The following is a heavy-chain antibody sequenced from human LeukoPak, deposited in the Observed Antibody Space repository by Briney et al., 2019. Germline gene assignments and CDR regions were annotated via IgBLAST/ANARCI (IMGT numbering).Heavy chain of an antibody. CDR1: GGSISSSSYY. D-gene: IGHD3-22*01. J-gene: IGHJ4*02. CDR3: AGGPPSNYYDSSGVPDY. CDR2: IFYSGST. Sequence: SETLSLTCTVSGGSISSSSYYWGWIRQPPGKGLEWIANIFYSGSTYYNPSLKSRVTISVDTSKNQFSLKLSSVTAADTAVYYCAGGPPSNYYDSSGVPDYWGQGTLVTVSS. V-gene: IGHV4-39*07.